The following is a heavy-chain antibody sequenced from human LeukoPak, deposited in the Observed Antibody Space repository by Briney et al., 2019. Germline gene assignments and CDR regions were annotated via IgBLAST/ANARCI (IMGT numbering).Heavy chain of an antibody. CDR3: ARGRRKGIRLNWLDP. J-gene: IGHJ5*02. CDR2: IYYSGST. CDR1: GGSISSSSYY. D-gene: IGHD1-14*01. V-gene: IGHV4-39*01. Sequence: SETLSLTCTVSGGSISSSSYYWGWIRQPPGKGLEWIGSIYYSGSTYYNPSLKSRVTISVDTSKNQFSLKLSSVTAADTAVYYCARGRRKGIRLNWLDPWGQGTLVTVSS.